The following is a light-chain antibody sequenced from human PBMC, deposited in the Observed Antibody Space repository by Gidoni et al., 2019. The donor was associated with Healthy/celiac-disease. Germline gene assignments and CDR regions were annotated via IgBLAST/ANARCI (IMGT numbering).Light chain of an antibody. Sequence: ELVLTQSPATLSWSQGERATLSCRASQSVSSYLAWYQLKPGKAPRLLIYDASNRATGIPARFRGSGSGTDFTLSISSLEPEDFAVYYCQQRSNWPPYTFGQGTKLEIK. CDR1: QSVSSY. CDR3: QQRSNWPPYT. V-gene: IGKV3-11*01. J-gene: IGKJ2*01. CDR2: DAS.